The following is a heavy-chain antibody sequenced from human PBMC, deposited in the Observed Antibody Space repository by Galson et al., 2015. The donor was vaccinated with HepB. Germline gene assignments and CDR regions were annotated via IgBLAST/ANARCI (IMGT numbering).Heavy chain of an antibody. D-gene: IGHD6-19*01. Sequence: SLRLSCAASGFTFQRYAMTWVRQAPGKGLEWVSSISGRGDSTHDAESVKGRIINSRENCRNTMFLQLNSLRVDDTAVYYCAKVMTAISVAGTAHGSDVWGRGTKVTVSS. CDR2: ISGRGDST. CDR1: GFTFQRYA. J-gene: IGHJ6*02. CDR3: AKVMTAISVAGTAHGSDV. V-gene: IGHV3-23*01.